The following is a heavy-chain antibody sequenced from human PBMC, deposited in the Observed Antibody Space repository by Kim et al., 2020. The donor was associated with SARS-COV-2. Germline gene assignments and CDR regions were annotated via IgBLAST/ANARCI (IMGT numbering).Heavy chain of an antibody. CDR1: GGTFSSYA. Sequence: SVKVSCKASGGTFSSYAINWVRQAPGQGLEWMGGIIPIFGTANYAQKFQGRVSITADESTSTAYMDLSSLRSEDTAVYYCARGGRYFDPHHPGPDWGQGTLVTVSS. J-gene: IGHJ4*02. V-gene: IGHV1-69*13. D-gene: IGHD3-9*01. CDR2: IIPIFGTA. CDR3: ARGGRYFDPHHPGPD.